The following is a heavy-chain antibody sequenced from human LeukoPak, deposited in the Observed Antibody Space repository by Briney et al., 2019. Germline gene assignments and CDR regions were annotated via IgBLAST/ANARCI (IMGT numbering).Heavy chain of an antibody. D-gene: IGHD3-10*01. J-gene: IGHJ6*03. CDR1: GYTFTGYY. V-gene: IGHV1-2*02. CDR3: ARRYYYGLGSSVPNYYYYYMDV. CDR2: INPNSGGT. Sequence: GASVKVSCKASGYTFTGYYMHWVRQAPGQGLEWMGWINPNSGGTNYAQKFQGRVTMTRDTSISTAYMELSRLRSDDTAVYYCARRYYYGLGSSVPNYYYYYMDVWGKGTTVTISS.